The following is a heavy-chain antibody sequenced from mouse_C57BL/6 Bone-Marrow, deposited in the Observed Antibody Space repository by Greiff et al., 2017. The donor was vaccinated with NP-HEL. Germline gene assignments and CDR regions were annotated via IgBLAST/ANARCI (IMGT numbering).Heavy chain of an antibody. CDR3: ARHYYGSSDY. CDR1: GFTFSSYG. D-gene: IGHD1-1*01. J-gene: IGHJ2*01. V-gene: IGHV5-6*02. Sequence: DVMLVESGGDLVKPGGSLKLSCAASGFTFSSYGMSWVRQTPDKRLEWVATISSGGSYTYYPDSVKGRFTISRDNAKNTLYLQMSSLKSEDTAMYYCARHYYGSSDYWGQGTTLTVSS. CDR2: ISSGGSYT.